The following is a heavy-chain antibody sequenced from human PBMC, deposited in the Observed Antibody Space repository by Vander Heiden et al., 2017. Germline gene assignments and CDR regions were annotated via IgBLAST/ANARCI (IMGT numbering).Heavy chain of an antibody. J-gene: IGHJ4*02. V-gene: IGHV3-30*18. CDR1: AFTSSRYA. CDR3: AKDRYPRAPRIVVVSTVLEY. CDR2: MSYDGGDK. Sequence: QVQLVESGGGVVHPAGSLRLSCAASAFTSSRYATHWVRQAPGKGLEWVAVMSYDGGDKYYADSVKGRFTISRDNSKNTLYLQMNSLRAEDTAVYYCAKDRYPRAPRIVVVSTVLEYWGQGTLVTVSS. D-gene: IGHD3-22*01.